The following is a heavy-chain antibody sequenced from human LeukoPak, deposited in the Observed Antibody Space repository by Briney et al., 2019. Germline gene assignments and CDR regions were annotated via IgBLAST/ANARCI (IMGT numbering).Heavy chain of an antibody. V-gene: IGHV3-23*01. CDR3: ARPSENDSRNY. CDR2: ISGSGGST. D-gene: IGHD3-22*01. Sequence: GGSLRLSCAASGFTFSSYAMSWVRQAPEKGLEWVSAISGSGGSTYYADSVKGRFTISRDNSKNTLYLQMNSLRAEDTAVYYCARPSENDSRNYWGQGTLVTVSS. CDR1: GFTFSSYA. J-gene: IGHJ4*02.